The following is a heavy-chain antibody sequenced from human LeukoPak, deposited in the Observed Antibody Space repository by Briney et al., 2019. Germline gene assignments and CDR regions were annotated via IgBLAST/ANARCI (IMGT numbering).Heavy chain of an antibody. CDR3: ARFHCSSTSCYHYFDY. Sequence: ASVKVSCKASGYTFTSYAMHWVRQAPGQRLEWMGWISAGNGNTKYSQKFQGRVTITRDTSASTAYMELSSLRSEDTAVYYCARFHCSSTSCYHYFDYWGQGTLVTVSS. D-gene: IGHD2-2*01. J-gene: IGHJ4*02. CDR2: ISAGNGNT. V-gene: IGHV1-3*01. CDR1: GYTFTSYA.